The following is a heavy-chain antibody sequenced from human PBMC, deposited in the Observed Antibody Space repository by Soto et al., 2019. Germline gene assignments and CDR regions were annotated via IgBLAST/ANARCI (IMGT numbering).Heavy chain of an antibody. D-gene: IGHD3-10*01. CDR2: IDYSGNI. CDR3: ATHIHNHGCDYSFAS. CDR1: GGSITSSGSA. Sequence: PSETLSLSCNASGGSITSSGSAWGWIRQSPGKGLEWIGTIDYSGNIYYIPSLKSRITISVDTSKNQISLKLSSVTAADTAVYYCATHIHNHGCDYSFASGGREPLV. J-gene: IGHJ4*02. V-gene: IGHV4-39*01.